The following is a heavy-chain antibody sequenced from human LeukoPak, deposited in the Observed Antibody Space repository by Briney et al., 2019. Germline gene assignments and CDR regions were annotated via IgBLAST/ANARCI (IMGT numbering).Heavy chain of an antibody. J-gene: IGHJ4*02. D-gene: IGHD5-24*01. Sequence: ASVKVSCKASGYTFTGYYMHWVRQAPGQGLEWMGWINPNSGGSNYAQKFQGRVTMTGDTSINTAYMELGRLISDDTAGYYFAGDGYNSRRFFDYWGQGTLVTVSS. CDR1: GYTFTGYY. V-gene: IGHV1-2*02. CDR3: AGDGYNSRRFFDY. CDR2: INPNSGGS.